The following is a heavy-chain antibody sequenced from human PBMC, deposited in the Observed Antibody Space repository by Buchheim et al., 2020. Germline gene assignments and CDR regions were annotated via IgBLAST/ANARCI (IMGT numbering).Heavy chain of an antibody. CDR1: GFTFSDHY. Sequence: EVQLVESGGGLVQPGGSLRLSCVASGFTFSDHYMDWVRQAPGKGLEWVGRIRNKANSYTTEYAASVKGRFTISRDDSKNSLYLQMNSLKTEDTAVYYCARVGCTNGVCYDFDYWGQGTL. CDR3: ARVGCTNGVCYDFDY. V-gene: IGHV3-72*01. CDR2: IRNKANSYTT. D-gene: IGHD2-8*01. J-gene: IGHJ4*02.